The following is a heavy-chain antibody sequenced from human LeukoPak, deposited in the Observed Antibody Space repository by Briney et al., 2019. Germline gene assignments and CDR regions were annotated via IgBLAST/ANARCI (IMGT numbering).Heavy chain of an antibody. J-gene: IGHJ6*03. CDR3: ARVPREGVRRWRHMDV. CDR2: ISSSESSI. CDR1: GFTLSSYE. Sequence: GXSLRLSCAACGFTLSSYEMKWVRQARGKGMEGVSYISSSESSIYYRDCVKGRFNIYRENAENSVYLQMNSLIAEDTAVYYCARVPREGVRRWRHMDVWGKGTTVTVSS. V-gene: IGHV3-48*03. D-gene: IGHD4-23*01.